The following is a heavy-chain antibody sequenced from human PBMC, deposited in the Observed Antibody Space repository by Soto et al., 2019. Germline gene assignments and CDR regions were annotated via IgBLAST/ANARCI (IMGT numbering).Heavy chain of an antibody. CDR1: GFTFSSYA. CDR3: AKYYYDFWSGYYKVDYYYYYYMDV. V-gene: IGHV3-23*01. J-gene: IGHJ6*03. D-gene: IGHD3-3*01. Sequence: GGSLRLSCAASGFTFSSYAMSWVRQAPGKGLEWVSAISGSGGSTYYADSVKGRFTISRDNSKNTLYLQMNSLRAEDTAVYYCAKYYYDFWSGYYKVDYYYYYYMDVWGKGTTVTVSS. CDR2: ISGSGGST.